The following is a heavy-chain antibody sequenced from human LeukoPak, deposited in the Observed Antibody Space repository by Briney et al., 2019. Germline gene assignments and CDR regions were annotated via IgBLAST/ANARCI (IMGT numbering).Heavy chain of an antibody. V-gene: IGHV1-46*01. CDR1: GYTFTGYY. CDR2: INPSGGST. CDR3: ARGYQLRTPFDY. D-gene: IGHD2-2*01. Sequence: ASVKVSCKASGYTFTGYYMHWVRQAPGQGLEWMGIINPSGGSTSYAQKFQGRVTMTRDTSTSTVYMELSRLRSDDTAVYYCARGYQLRTPFDYWGQGTLVTVSS. J-gene: IGHJ4*02.